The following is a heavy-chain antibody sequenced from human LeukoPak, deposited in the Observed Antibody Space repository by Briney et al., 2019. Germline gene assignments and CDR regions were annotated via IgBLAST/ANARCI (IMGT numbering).Heavy chain of an antibody. Sequence: GGSLRLSCAASGFTFSSHSMNWVRQAPGKGLEWVSSISSSSSYIYYADSVKGRFTISRDNAKNSLYLQMNSLRAEDTAVYYCARAIRYYDFWSGYYPDDAFDIWGQGTMVTVSS. V-gene: IGHV3-21*01. D-gene: IGHD3-3*01. CDR1: GFTFSSHS. J-gene: IGHJ3*02. CDR2: ISSSSSYI. CDR3: ARAIRYYDFWSGYYPDDAFDI.